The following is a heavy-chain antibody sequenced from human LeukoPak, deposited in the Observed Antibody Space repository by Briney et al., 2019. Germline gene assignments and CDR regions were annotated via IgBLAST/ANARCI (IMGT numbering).Heavy chain of an antibody. CDR2: IWYDGSNK. J-gene: IGHJ5*02. CDR1: GFTFSSYG. CDR3: ARDRHGDYESWFDP. Sequence: GGSLRLSCAASGFTFSSYGMHWVRQAPGKGLEWVAVIWYDGSNKYYADSVKGRFTISRDNSKNTLYLQMNSLRAEDTAVYYCARDRHGDYESWFDPWGQGTLVTVSS. V-gene: IGHV3-33*01. D-gene: IGHD4-17*01.